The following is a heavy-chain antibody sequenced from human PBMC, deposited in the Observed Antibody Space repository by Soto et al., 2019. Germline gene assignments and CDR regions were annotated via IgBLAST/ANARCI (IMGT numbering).Heavy chain of an antibody. V-gene: IGHV4-31*03. D-gene: IGHD2-8*01. J-gene: IGHJ4*02. Sequence: PSETLSLTCTVSGGSISSGSNYWSWIRQHPEKGLEWFGYIYYSGSTYYNPSLKSRVTISVDTSKNQFSLKLSSVTAADTAVYYCGRVRGGYCNNGVCYKPYYFDYWGQGTQVTVSS. CDR2: IYYSGST. CDR3: GRVRGGYCNNGVCYKPYYFDY. CDR1: GGSISSGSNY.